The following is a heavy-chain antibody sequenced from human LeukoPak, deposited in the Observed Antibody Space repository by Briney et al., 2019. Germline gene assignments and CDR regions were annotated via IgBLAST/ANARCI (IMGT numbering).Heavy chain of an antibody. V-gene: IGHV1-46*01. CDR3: ARGHDFWNLDY. D-gene: IGHD3-3*01. J-gene: IGHJ4*02. Sequence: ASVKVSCKASGYTFTSYYTHWVRQAPGQGLEWMGIINPSGGSTSYAQKFQGGVTMTRDMSTSTVYMELSSLRSEDTAVYYCARGHDFWNLDYWGQGTLVTVSS. CDR2: INPSGGST. CDR1: GYTFTSYY.